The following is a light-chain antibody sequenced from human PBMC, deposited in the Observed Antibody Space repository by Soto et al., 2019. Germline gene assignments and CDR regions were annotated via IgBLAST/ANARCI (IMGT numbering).Light chain of an antibody. J-gene: IGKJ4*01. V-gene: IGKV3-20*01. CDR1: QSVSSSY. CDR2: GAS. CDR3: KQYGSSPLT. Sequence: EIVLTQSPGTLSLSPGERATLSCRASQSVSSSYLVWYQQKPGQAPRLLIYGASSRATGIQDRFSGSGSGTDFTLTISRLEPEDFAVYYCKQYGSSPLTFGGGTKVDIK.